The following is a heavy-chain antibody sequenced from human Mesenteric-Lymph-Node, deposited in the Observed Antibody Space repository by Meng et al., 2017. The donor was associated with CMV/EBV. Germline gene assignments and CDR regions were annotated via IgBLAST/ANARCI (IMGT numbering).Heavy chain of an antibody. CDR2: IQYDGSVT. CDR1: GFTPSTYG. D-gene: IGHD1-26*01. J-gene: IGHJ4*02. V-gene: IGHV3-30*02. Sequence: GGSLRLSCGASGFTPSTYGMHWVRQAPGKGLEWVASIQYDGSVTYYGDSVKGRFAISRDNSQNVLYLQMNTLRPEDTAVYYCVKGRAWQLLGELDHWGQGTLVTVSS. CDR3: VKGRAWQLLGELDH.